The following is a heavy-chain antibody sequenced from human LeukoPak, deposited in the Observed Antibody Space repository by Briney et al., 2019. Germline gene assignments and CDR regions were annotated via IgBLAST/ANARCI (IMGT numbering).Heavy chain of an antibody. J-gene: IGHJ4*02. D-gene: IGHD1-26*01. CDR1: GFTFSNFW. CDR2: ISSDGITT. V-gene: IGHV3-74*01. Sequence: TGGSLRLSCAASGFTFSNFWMYWVRQAPGKGLVWVSRISSDGITTNYAGAVKGRFTMSRDNAKNTLFLQMNTLRAEDTAVYYCVRDLGELPTYWGQGTLVTVSS. CDR3: VRDLGELPTY.